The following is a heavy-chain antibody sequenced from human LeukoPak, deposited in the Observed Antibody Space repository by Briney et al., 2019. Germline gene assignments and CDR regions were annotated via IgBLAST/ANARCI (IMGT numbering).Heavy chain of an antibody. CDR2: INPNSGGT. CDR3: ARDKSRSPALDY. V-gene: IGHV1-2*02. Sequence: EASVKVSCKASGYTFTGYYMHWVRQAPGQGLEWMGWINPNSGGTNYAQKFQGRVTMTRDTSISTAYMELSRLRSDDTAVYYCARDKSRSPALDYWGQRTLVTVSS. CDR1: GYTFTGYY. D-gene: IGHD2-2*01. J-gene: IGHJ4*02.